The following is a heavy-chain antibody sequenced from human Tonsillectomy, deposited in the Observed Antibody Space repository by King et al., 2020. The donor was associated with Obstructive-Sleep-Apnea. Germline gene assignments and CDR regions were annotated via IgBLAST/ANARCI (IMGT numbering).Heavy chain of an antibody. D-gene: IGHD3-22*01. CDR3: ARPINYYDSSGYYYDWGAHAFDI. CDR2: IYYSGST. CDR1: GGSISSYY. Sequence: QLQESGPGLVKPSETLSLTCTVSGGSISSYYWSWIRQPPGKGLEWIGYIYYSGSTNYNPSLKSRVTISVDTSKNQFSLKLSSVTAADTAVYYCARPINYYDSSGYYYDWGAHAFDIWGQGTMVTVSS. V-gene: IGHV4-59*08. J-gene: IGHJ3*02.